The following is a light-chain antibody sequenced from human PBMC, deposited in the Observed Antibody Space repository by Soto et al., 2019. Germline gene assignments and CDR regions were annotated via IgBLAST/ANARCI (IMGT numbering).Light chain of an antibody. J-gene: IGKJ1*01. CDR2: TAS. CDR3: QQLYSYPWT. CDR1: QGSRTFSNF. V-gene: IGKV1-9*01. Sequence: DIQLTQSPSFLSASMGDRVTITCRASQGSRTFSNFLAWYQQKPGKAPKLLIYTASTLQSGVPSRFSGSGSGTEFTLTITSLRPEDFATYYCQQLYSYPWTFGQGTKVEIK.